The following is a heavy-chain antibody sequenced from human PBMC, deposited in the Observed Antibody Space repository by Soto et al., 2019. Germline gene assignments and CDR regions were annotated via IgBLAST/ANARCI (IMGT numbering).Heavy chain of an antibody. V-gene: IGHV3-30-3*01. J-gene: IGHJ6*02. CDR3: ARDNRVDTAMGGYYYYGMDV. Sequence: ESGGGVVQPGRSLRLSCAASGFTFSSYAMHWVRQAPGKGLEWVAVISYDGSNKYYADSVKGRFTISRDNSKNTLYLQMNSLRAEDTAVYYCARDNRVDTAMGGYYYYGMDVWGQGTTVTVSS. CDR1: GFTFSSYA. CDR2: ISYDGSNK. D-gene: IGHD5-18*01.